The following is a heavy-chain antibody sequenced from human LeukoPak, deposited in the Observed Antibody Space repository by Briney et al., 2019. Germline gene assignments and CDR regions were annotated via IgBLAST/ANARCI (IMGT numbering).Heavy chain of an antibody. Sequence: KPGGSLRLSRAASGFTFSSYSMNWVRQAPGKGLEWVSSISSSSSYIYYADSVKGRFTISRDNAKNSLYLQMNSLRAEDTAVYYCARASSAFCGGDCYPPTYFDYWGQGTLVTVSS. V-gene: IGHV3-21*01. D-gene: IGHD2-21*01. J-gene: IGHJ4*02. CDR3: ARASSAFCGGDCYPPTYFDY. CDR2: ISSSSSYI. CDR1: GFTFSSYS.